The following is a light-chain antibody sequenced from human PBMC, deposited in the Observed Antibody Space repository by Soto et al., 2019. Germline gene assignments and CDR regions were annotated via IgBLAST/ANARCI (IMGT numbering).Light chain of an antibody. Sequence: QSALTQPASVSGSPGQSITISCTGTSSDVGGYNFVSWYQHHPGKAPKLIIYEVSNRPSGVSNRFSASKSGNTASLTISGLQAEDEADYYCSSYTNSSTLVGFVGGTKLTVL. CDR1: SSDVGGYNF. CDR2: EVS. V-gene: IGLV2-14*01. J-gene: IGLJ2*01. CDR3: SSYTNSSTLVG.